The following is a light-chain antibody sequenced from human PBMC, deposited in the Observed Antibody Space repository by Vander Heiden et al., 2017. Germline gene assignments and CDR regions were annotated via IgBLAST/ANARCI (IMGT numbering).Light chain of an antibody. CDR2: AAS. CDR3: QQYYSYPHT. V-gene: IGKV1-8*01. Sequence: AIRITQSPCSLSASTGDRVTITRRARQGSRSNLAWYKNKQGKAPRLLIYAASTSQSRVPSRVSGSGSGTDFTLTISCLQSVDFATCYCQQYYSYPHTFGQGTKLEIK. CDR1: QGSRSN. J-gene: IGKJ2*01.